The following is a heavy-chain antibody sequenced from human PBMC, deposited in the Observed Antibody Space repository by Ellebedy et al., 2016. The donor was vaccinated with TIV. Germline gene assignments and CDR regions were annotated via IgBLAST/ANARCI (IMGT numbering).Heavy chain of an antibody. Sequence: GGSLRLSXTASGFTFTDYAMHWVRQAPGKGLELVSLISYDGSNKYYADSVQGRFTISRDNSKDTLSLQMNSLRADDAAVYYCAREATLHGGDSGRRYFDYWGQGTLVSVSS. CDR3: AREATLHGGDSGRRYFDY. V-gene: IGHV3-30-3*01. D-gene: IGHD4-23*01. J-gene: IGHJ4*02. CDR2: ISYDGSNK. CDR1: GFTFTDYA.